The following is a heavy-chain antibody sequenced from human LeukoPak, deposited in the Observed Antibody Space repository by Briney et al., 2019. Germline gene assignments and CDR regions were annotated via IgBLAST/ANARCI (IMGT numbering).Heavy chain of an antibody. J-gene: IGHJ4*02. CDR2: ISGSGGST. Sequence: GGSLRLSCAASGFTFSSYAMSWVRKAPGKGLEWVSAISGSGGSTYYADSVKGRFTISRDNSKNTLYLQMNSLRAEDTAVYYCAKIFTSSGFFDYWGQGTLVTVSS. CDR1: GFTFSSYA. V-gene: IGHV3-23*01. CDR3: AKIFTSSGFFDY. D-gene: IGHD6-19*01.